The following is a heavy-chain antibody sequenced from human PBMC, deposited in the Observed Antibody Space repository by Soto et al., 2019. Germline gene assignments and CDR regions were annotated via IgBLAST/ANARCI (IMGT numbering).Heavy chain of an antibody. J-gene: IGHJ2*01. V-gene: IGHV1-69*12. CDR3: AQTLGLAVAGPGRFDL. CDR2: IIPMFGTA. Sequence: QVQLVQSGSEVKKPGSSVKVSCRASGGTFSSYAISWVRQAPGQGPEWMGGIIPMFGTAKYAQKFQGRVTITADESTSTAYRELRSLRSEDTAVYYCAQTLGLAVAGPGRFDLWGRGTLVTVSS. CDR1: GGTFSSYA. D-gene: IGHD6-19*01.